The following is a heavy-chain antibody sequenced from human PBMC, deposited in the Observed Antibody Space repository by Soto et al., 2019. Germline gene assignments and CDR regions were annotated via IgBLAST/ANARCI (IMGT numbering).Heavy chain of an antibody. D-gene: IGHD4-17*01. CDR1: GFTFRSHR. J-gene: IGHJ4*02. V-gene: IGHV3-74*01. Sequence: EVQLVESGGGLVQPGGSLRVSCAASGFTFRSHRIHWVRQAPGKGLEWVSRIDTDGGGTSYADSVKGRFTISTDNAENTVYLQMYGLRVEDMAVYYCATVFDVWGQGTLVTVSS. CDR3: ATVFDV. CDR2: IDTDGGGT.